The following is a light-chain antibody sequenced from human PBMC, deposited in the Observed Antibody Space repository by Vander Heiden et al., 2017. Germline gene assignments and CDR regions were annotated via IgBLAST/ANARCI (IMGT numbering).Light chain of an antibody. CDR1: SSNIGAGYD. CDR3: QYYDSSLSGWV. Sequence: QSVLTLPPSMPGAPRQSVTLSCLGSSSNIGAGYDVHWYQQLPGTAPKRLIVGNSNRPSGVPDRCSGSKTGASASLASTGLQAEDEADYYCQYYDSSLSGWVFGGGTKLTVL. J-gene: IGLJ3*02. CDR2: GNS. V-gene: IGLV1-40*01.